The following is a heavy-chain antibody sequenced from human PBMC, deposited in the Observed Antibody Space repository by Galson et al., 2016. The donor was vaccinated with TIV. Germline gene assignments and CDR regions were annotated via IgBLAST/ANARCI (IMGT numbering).Heavy chain of an antibody. CDR2: INAGNGNT. V-gene: IGHV1-3*01. CDR1: GYTFTIYA. D-gene: IGHD2-21*01. CDR3: ARPPYCGGDCYKYDQ. Sequence: SVKVSCKASGYTFTIYAMHWVRQAPGQRLEWMGWINAGNGNTKYSQKFQGRVTITRDSSANTAYMELSSLRSEDTAVYYCARPPYCGGDCYKYDQWGQGTLVTVSP. J-gene: IGHJ4*02.